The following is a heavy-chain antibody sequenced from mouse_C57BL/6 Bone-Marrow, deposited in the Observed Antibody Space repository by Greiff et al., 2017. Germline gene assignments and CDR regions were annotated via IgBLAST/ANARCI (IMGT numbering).Heavy chain of an antibody. Sequence: QVQLKQSGPELVKPGASVKISCKASGYAFSSSWMNWVKQRPGKGLEWIGRIYPGDGDTNYNGKFKGKATLTADKSSSTAYMQLSRLTSEDSAVYFCARGDYSNYWGQGTTLTVSS. V-gene: IGHV1-82*01. J-gene: IGHJ2*01. CDR1: GYAFSSSW. CDR3: ARGDYSNY. CDR2: IYPGDGDT. D-gene: IGHD2-5*01.